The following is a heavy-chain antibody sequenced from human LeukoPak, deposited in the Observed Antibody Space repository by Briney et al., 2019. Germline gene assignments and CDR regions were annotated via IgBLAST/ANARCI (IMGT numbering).Heavy chain of an antibody. J-gene: IGHJ4*02. CDR1: GFTFSNYG. D-gene: IGHD5-12*01. V-gene: IGHV3-23*01. CDR3: AQDGAWLRFDS. CDR2: IGGLGDRI. Sequence: GGTLRLSCAASGFTFSNYGMNWVRPAPGKGLEWVSGIGGLGDRIYSADAARGRFTISRDNSKNTLYLYMNSLRDEDTAIYYCAQDGAWLRFDSWGQGTLVTVSS.